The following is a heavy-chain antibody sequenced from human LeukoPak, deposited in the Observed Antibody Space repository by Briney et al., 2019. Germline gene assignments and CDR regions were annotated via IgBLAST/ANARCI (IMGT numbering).Heavy chain of an antibody. CDR1: GFGFGIYW. D-gene: IGHD3-10*01. CDR2: INRDGIQK. J-gene: IGHJ4*02. CDR3: ARAWGSGSYYRGSDY. V-gene: IGHV3-7*04. Sequence: GGSLRLSCGTSGFGFGIYWMTWVRQAPGKGLEWVANINRDGIQKHYVDSVKGRFTISRDNAGKSLYLDMDSLRAEDTAVYYCARAWGSGSYYRGSDYWGQGTLVTVSS.